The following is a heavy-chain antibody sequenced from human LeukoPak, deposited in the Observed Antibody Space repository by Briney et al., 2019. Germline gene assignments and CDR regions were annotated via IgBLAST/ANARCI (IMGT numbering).Heavy chain of an antibody. D-gene: IGHD3-10*01. J-gene: IGHJ6*02. V-gene: IGHV3-30-3*01. Sequence: GGSLRLSCAASGFTFSSYAMHWVRQAPGKGLEWVAVISYDGSNKYYADSVKGRFTISRDNSKNTLYLQMNSLRPEDTAVYYCARATGAATHYYYYGMDVWGQGTTVTVSS. CDR3: ARATGAATHYYYYGMDV. CDR1: GFTFSSYA. CDR2: ISYDGSNK.